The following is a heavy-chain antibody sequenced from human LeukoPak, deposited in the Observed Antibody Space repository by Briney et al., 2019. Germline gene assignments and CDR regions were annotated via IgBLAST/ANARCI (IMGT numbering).Heavy chain of an antibody. V-gene: IGHV3-30*04. CDR1: GFTFSSYA. Sequence: PGRSLRLSCAASGFTFSSYAMLWVRQAPGKGLEWVAVISYDGSNKYYADSVKGRFIISRDNSKNTLYLQMNSLRAEDTAVYYCARVPLEDEAAALYYYYYYGMDVWGKGTTVTVSS. D-gene: IGHD6-13*01. CDR3: ARVPLEDEAAALYYYYYYGMDV. CDR2: ISYDGSNK. J-gene: IGHJ6*04.